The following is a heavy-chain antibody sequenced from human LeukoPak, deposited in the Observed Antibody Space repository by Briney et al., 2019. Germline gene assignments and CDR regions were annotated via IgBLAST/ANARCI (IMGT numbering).Heavy chain of an antibody. J-gene: IGHJ4*02. D-gene: IGHD2-2*01. CDR1: GFTFSSYA. Sequence: PGGSLRLSCAASGFTFSSYAMSWVRQAPGEGLEWVSTISDSGVSTYYADSVKGRFTISRDNSKNTLYLQMNSLRAEDTAVYYCAKGTRVSSATRGYFDYWGQGTLVTVPS. CDR3: AKGTRVSSATRGYFDY. V-gene: IGHV3-23*01. CDR2: ISDSGVST.